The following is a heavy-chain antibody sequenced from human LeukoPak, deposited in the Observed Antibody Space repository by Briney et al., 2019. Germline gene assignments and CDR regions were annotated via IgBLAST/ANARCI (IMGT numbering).Heavy chain of an antibody. CDR1: GFTFSGYS. J-gene: IGHJ4*02. D-gene: IGHD1-1*01. CDR2: IGISSGNT. V-gene: IGHV3-48*04. CDR3: ARDYNYAFDN. Sequence: GGSLRLSCAASGFTFSGYSMNCVRQAPGKGVEWISYIGISSGNTKYADSVKGRFTISGDNAKSSLYLQMNSLRVEDTAVYYCARDYNYAFDNWGQGTLVTVSS.